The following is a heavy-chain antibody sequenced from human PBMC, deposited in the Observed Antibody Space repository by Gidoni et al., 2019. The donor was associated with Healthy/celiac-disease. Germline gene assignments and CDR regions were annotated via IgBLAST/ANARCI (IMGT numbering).Heavy chain of an antibody. CDR3: AKTRLGYLFYYYGMDV. Sequence: QVQLVESGGGVVQPGRSLRLSCAASGFTFSSYGMHWVRQAPGKGLEWVAVISYDGSNKYYADSVKGRFTISRDNSKNTLYLQMNSLRAEDTAVYYCAKTRLGYLFYYYGMDVWGQGTTVTVSS. CDR1: GFTFSSYG. V-gene: IGHV3-30*18. D-gene: IGHD3-9*01. CDR2: ISYDGSNK. J-gene: IGHJ6*02.